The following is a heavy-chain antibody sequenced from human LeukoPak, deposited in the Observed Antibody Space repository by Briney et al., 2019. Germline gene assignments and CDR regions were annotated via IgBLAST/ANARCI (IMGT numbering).Heavy chain of an antibody. CDR2: IGYDGRNK. Sequence: GGSLRLSCAASGFTFSSYGMHWVRQAPGKGLEWVAFIGYDGRNKYYADSVKGRFTISRDNSKNTLYLQMNSLRAEDTSVYYCAKVGISTGSFDYWGQGTLVTVSS. V-gene: IGHV3-30*02. J-gene: IGHJ4*02. CDR3: AKVGISTGSFDY. CDR1: GFTFSSYG. D-gene: IGHD2-2*01.